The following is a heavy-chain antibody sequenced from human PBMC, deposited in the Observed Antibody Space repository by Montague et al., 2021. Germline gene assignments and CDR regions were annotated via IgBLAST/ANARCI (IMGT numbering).Heavy chain of an antibody. Sequence: CLRLSCAASGFAFRTYGMNWVRQAPGKGLEWVSYITGSSSSIYYADSVRGRFTISRDNPKNSLYLQMNSLRDEDTAVYYCARDSYSSGWYSAEYFQHWGQGTLVTVSS. CDR2: ITGSSSSI. CDR3: ARDSYSSGWYSAEYFQH. V-gene: IGHV3-48*02. D-gene: IGHD6-19*01. J-gene: IGHJ1*01. CDR1: GFAFRTYG.